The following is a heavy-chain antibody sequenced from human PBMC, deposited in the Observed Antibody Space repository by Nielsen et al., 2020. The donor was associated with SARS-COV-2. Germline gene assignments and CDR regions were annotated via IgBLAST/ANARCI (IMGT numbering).Heavy chain of an antibody. CDR3: ASSGYLAYDAFNV. Sequence: SETLSLTCIVSGGSISSGSYYWSWIRQRPGKGLEWIGYLYYSGSNYYNPSLRSRVIISADTSKNQFSLKLNSVTAADTAVYYCASSGYLAYDAFNVWGQGTMVTVSS. J-gene: IGHJ3*01. V-gene: IGHV4-31*03. CDR2: LYYSGSN. CDR1: GGSISSGSYY. D-gene: IGHD3-22*01.